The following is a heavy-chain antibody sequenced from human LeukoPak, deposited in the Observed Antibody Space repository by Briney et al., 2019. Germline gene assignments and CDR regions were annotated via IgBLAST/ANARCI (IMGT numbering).Heavy chain of an antibody. CDR3: ASFEWGSCPDR. Sequence: GGSLRLSCAASGFTFSSYAMSWVRQAPGKGLEWVSAISGSGGSTYYADSVKGRFTISRDNAKSSLYLQMNSLRAEDTAVYYCASFEWGSCPDRWGQGTLVTVSS. V-gene: IGHV3-23*01. J-gene: IGHJ5*02. D-gene: IGHD3-3*01. CDR1: GFTFSSYA. CDR2: ISGSGGST.